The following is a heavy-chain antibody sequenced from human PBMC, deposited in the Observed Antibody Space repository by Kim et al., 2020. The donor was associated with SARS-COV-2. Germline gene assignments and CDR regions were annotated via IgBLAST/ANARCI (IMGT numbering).Heavy chain of an antibody. CDR3: AKVPPPDYYDSSDDAFDI. Sequence: KGRFTISRDNSKTTLYLQMNSLRAEDTAVYYCAKVPPPDYYDSSDDAFDIWGQGTMVTVSS. V-gene: IGHV3-23*01. J-gene: IGHJ3*02. D-gene: IGHD3-22*01.